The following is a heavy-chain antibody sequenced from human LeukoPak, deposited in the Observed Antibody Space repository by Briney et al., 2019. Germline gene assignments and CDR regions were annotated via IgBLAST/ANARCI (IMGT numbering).Heavy chain of an antibody. CDR2: ISAYNGET. CDR1: GYTFTNYG. J-gene: IGHJ3*02. D-gene: IGHD2-21*02. Sequence: ASVKVSCKASGYTFTNYGLSWVRQAPGQGLEWMGWISAYNGETQYAEKFQGRVTMTTDTSTSTGYMEVRSLRSEDTAVYYCARERPTFPYCGGDCHDAFDIWGQGTMVTVSS. CDR3: ARERPTFPYCGGDCHDAFDI. V-gene: IGHV1-18*01.